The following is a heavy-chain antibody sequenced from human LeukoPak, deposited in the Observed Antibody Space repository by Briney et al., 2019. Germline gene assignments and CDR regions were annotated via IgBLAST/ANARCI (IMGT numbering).Heavy chain of an antibody. CDR3: ARDNPKSLWFGELYGHTPWIDP. CDR1: GFTFSDYY. Sequence: PGGSLRLSCAASGFTFSDYYMSWIRQAPGKGLEWVSYISSSSSYTNYADSVKGRFTISRDNAKNSLYLQMNSLRAEDTAVSYCARDNPKSLWFGELYGHTPWIDPWGQGTLVTVSS. CDR2: ISSSSSYT. D-gene: IGHD3-10*01. V-gene: IGHV3-11*06. J-gene: IGHJ5*02.